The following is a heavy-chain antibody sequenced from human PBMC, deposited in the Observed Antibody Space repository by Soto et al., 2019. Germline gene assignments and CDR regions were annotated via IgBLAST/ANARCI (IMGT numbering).Heavy chain of an antibody. D-gene: IGHD2-21*01. CDR2: ITASGGNT. J-gene: IGHJ4*02. Sequence: GGSRRLSCAASGFAFSSYAMSWVRQAPGKGLEWVSAITASGGNTYYADSVKGRVTISRDNSKNTLYLQMNSLRAEDTAVYYCARDPFSGKQIDSLDYWGQGTLVTVSS. V-gene: IGHV3-23*01. CDR3: ARDPFSGKQIDSLDY. CDR1: GFAFSSYA.